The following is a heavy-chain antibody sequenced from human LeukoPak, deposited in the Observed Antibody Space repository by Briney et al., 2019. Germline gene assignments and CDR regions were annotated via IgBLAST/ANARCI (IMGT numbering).Heavy chain of an antibody. Sequence: PSETLSLTCAVYGGSFSGYYWSWVRQPPGKGLEGGGEINHSGSTNYNPSLKSRVTISVDTSNTQSSLKLSSVTAADTAVYYCARGPRSSGIAARLGATYFDYWGQGTLVTVSS. D-gene: IGHD6-6*01. J-gene: IGHJ4*02. V-gene: IGHV4-34*01. CDR3: ARGPRSSGIAARLGATYFDY. CDR1: GGSFSGYY. CDR2: INHSGST.